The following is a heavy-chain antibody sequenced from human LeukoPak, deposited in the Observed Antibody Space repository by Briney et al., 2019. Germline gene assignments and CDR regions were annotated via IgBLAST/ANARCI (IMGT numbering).Heavy chain of an antibody. D-gene: IGHD2-2*01. V-gene: IGHV3-7*01. CDR3: VSCGTTTCIIRFDH. CDR1: GFTFSRYW. CDR2: IKEDGSEE. Sequence: GGSLRLSCAASGFTFSRYWMNWVRQAPGKGLEWVASIKEDGSEESYVDSVKGRFTISRDNAKNSLYLQMNSLRAEDTAVYYCVSCGTTTCIIRFDHWGQGTLVTVSS. J-gene: IGHJ4*02.